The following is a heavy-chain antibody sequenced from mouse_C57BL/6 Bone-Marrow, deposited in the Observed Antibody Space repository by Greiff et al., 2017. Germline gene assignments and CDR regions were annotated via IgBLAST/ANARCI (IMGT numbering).Heavy chain of an antibody. J-gene: IGHJ3*01. CDR2: IDPEDGET. Sequence: EVQLQQSGAELVKPGASVKLSCTASGFNIKDYYMHWVKQRTEQGLEWIGRIDPEDGETKYAPNFQGKATITADTSSNTAYLQLSSLTSEYTSVYYCAGYDYDAEGAWFAYWGQGTLVTVSA. CDR3: AGYDYDAEGAWFAY. CDR1: GFNIKDYY. D-gene: IGHD2-4*01. V-gene: IGHV14-2*01.